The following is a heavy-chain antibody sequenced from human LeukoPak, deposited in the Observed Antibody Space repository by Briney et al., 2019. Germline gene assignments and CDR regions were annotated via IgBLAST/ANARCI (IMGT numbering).Heavy chain of an antibody. V-gene: IGHV3-9*01. CDR3: AKAPLRGYSYDSFDY. CDR2: ISWNSGSI. CDR1: GFTFDDYA. J-gene: IGHJ4*02. Sequence: GGSLRLSCAASGFTFDDYAMHWVRQAPGKGLEWVSGISWNSGSIGYADSVKGRFTISRDNAKNSLYLQMNSLRAEDTALYYCAKAPLRGYSYDSFDYWGQGTLVTVSS. D-gene: IGHD5-18*01.